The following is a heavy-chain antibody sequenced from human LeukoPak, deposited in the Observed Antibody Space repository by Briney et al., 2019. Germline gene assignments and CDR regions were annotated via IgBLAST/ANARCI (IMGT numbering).Heavy chain of an antibody. CDR2: ISYDGSNK. CDR1: GFTFSSYA. CDR3: AKVSEGGYYDSSGYYSIFDY. V-gene: IGHV3-30*04. J-gene: IGHJ4*02. Sequence: GGSLRLSCAASGFTFSSYAMHWVRQAPGKGLEWVAVISYDGSNKNYADSVKGRFTISGDNSKNTLYLQMNSLRAEDTAVYYCAKVSEGGYYDSSGYYSIFDYWGQGTLVTVSS. D-gene: IGHD3-22*01.